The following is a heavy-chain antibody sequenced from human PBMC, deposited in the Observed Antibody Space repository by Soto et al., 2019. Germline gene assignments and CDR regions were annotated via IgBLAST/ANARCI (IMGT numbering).Heavy chain of an antibody. V-gene: IGHV1-18*01. CDR3: ARVQATMRVVVGDY. CDR1: GYTFTSYG. CDR2: ISAYNGNT. D-gene: IGHD3-22*01. Sequence: QVQLVQSGAEVKKPGASVKVSCKASGYTFTSYGISWVRQATGQGLEWMGWISAYNGNTNYAQKRQGRVTMTTDTSTSTAYLERRSLRADDTALYYCARVQATMRVVVGDYWGQGTLFTFSS. J-gene: IGHJ4*02.